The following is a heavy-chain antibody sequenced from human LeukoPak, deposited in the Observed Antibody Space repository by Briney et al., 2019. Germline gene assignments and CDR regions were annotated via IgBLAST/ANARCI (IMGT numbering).Heavy chain of an antibody. J-gene: IGHJ3*02. CDR2: IWPYNGDT. CDR3: ARGLRETDAFDI. V-gene: IGHV1-18*01. CDR1: VYTFNNYV. D-gene: IGHD3-10*01. Sequence: ASVKVSCKSSVYTFNNYVVTWVRQAPGQGLEWMGWIWPYNGDTKYGQNLQGRVTMTTDTTTSTAYMEVRRLRSDDTAGYYCARGLRETDAFDIWGPGTMVTVSS.